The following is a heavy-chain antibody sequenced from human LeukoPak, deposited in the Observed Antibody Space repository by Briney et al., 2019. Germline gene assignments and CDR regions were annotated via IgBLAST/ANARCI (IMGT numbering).Heavy chain of an antibody. D-gene: IGHD6-13*01. CDR1: GGSTSSYY. Sequence: SETLSLTCTVSGGSTSSYYWSWIRQPPGKGLEWIGYIYYSGSTNYNPSLKSRVTISVDTSKNQFSLKLSSVTAADTAVYYCARAGSSSWYQYFDYWGQGTLVTVSS. CDR2: IYYSGST. J-gene: IGHJ4*02. V-gene: IGHV4-59*08. CDR3: ARAGSSSWYQYFDY.